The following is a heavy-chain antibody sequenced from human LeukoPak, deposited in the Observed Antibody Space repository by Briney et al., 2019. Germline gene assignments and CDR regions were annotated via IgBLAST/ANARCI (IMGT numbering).Heavy chain of an antibody. D-gene: IGHD5-18*01. CDR3: ARGYSYGYLDY. Sequence: VKVSRKASGGTFSSYAISWVRQAPGQGLEWMGRFIPILGIANYAQKFQGRVTITADKSTSTAYMELSSLRSEDTAVYYCARGYSYGYLDYWGQGTLVTVSS. V-gene: IGHV1-69*10. CDR1: GGTFSSYA. J-gene: IGHJ4*02. CDR2: FIPILGIA.